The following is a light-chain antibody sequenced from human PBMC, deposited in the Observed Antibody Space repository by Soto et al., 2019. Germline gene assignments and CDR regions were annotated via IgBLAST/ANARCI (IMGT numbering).Light chain of an antibody. CDR1: QSLLHSNGYNY. CDR2: LGS. J-gene: IGKJ5*01. V-gene: IGKV2-28*01. Sequence: DIVMTQSPLSLPVTPGEPASISCRSSQSLLHSNGYNYLDWYLQKPGQSPQLLIYLGSNRASGVPDRFSGSGSGTDFTLKISRVAAEDVGVYYCMQALQTPRSITFGQGTRLEIK. CDR3: MQALQTPRSIT.